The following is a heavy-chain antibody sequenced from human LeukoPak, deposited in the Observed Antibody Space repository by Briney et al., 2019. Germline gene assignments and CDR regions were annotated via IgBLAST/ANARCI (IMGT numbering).Heavy chain of an antibody. Sequence: PGGSLRLSCAASGFTFSSYWMSWVRQAPGKGLEWVANIKQDGSEKYYVDSVKGRFTISRDNAKNSLYLQMNSLRAEDTVVYYCASFTLGATTSRLRAFDIWGQGTMVTVSS. CDR2: IKQDGSEK. CDR3: ASFTLGATTSRLRAFDI. D-gene: IGHD1-26*01. CDR1: GFTFSSYW. V-gene: IGHV3-7*01. J-gene: IGHJ3*02.